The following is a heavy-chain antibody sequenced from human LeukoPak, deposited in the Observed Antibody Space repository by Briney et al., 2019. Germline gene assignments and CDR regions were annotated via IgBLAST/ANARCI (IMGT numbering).Heavy chain of an antibody. Sequence: SETLSLTCTVSGGSISSSSYYLGWIRQPPGKGLEWIGSIYYSGSTYYNPSLKSRVTISVDTSKNQFSLKLSSVTAADTAVYYCARLRLRFLDWFHLFDYWGQGTLVAVSS. D-gene: IGHD3-3*01. CDR2: IYYSGST. J-gene: IGHJ4*02. CDR3: ARLRLRFLDWFHLFDY. V-gene: IGHV4-39*01. CDR1: GGSISSSSYY.